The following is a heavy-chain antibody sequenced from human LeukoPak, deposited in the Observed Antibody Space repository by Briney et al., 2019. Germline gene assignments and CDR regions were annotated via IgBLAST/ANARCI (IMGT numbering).Heavy chain of an antibody. CDR1: GYSISSGYY. V-gene: IGHV4-38-2*02. Sequence: PSETLSLTCSVSGYSISSGYYWGWIRQPPGKGLEWVGTIYHSGSTYYNPSLKNRVTLSVDTSKNQFSLKLSSVTAADTAVYYCASERIAVAGLFDYWGQGTLVTVSS. CDR3: ASERIAVAGLFDY. D-gene: IGHD6-19*01. J-gene: IGHJ4*02. CDR2: IYHSGST.